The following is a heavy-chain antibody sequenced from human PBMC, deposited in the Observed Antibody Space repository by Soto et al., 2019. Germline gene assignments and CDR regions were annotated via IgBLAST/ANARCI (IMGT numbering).Heavy chain of an antibody. CDR1: GGSISSSSYY. CDR2: IYYSGST. D-gene: IGHD4-17*01. V-gene: IGHV4-39*01. CDR3: ARLRLVYYYYGMDV. Sequence: PSETLSLTCTVSGGSISSSSYYWGWIRQPPGKGLEWIGSIYYSGSTYYNPSLKSRVTISVDTSKNQFSLKLSSVTAADTAVYYCARLRLVYYYYGMDVWGQGTTVT. J-gene: IGHJ6*02.